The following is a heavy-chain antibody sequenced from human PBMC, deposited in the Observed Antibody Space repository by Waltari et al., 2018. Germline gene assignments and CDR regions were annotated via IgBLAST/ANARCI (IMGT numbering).Heavy chain of an antibody. CDR1: GGSISSSSYY. D-gene: IGHD2-21*01. J-gene: IGHJ3*02. CDR2: IYYSVSP. CDR3: ARHYGYERPGLNIVGDAFDI. V-gene: IGHV4-39*01. Sequence: QLQLQESGPGLVKPSETLSLTCTVSGGSISSSSYYWGWIRQPPGKGLEWIGSIYYSVSPAHTPVLKSRVTISVETSKNQFSLNLSSVTAADTAVYYCARHYGYERPGLNIVGDAFDIWGQGTMVTVSS.